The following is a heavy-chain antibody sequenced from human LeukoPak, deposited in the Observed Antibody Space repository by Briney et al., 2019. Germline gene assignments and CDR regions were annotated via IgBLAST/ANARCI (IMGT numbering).Heavy chain of an antibody. CDR3: ARDLRDGHYYDSSGSWFDP. CDR2: IYYSGST. D-gene: IGHD3-22*01. Sequence: SETLSLTCTVSGCSISSGGYYWSWIRQHPGQGLEWIGYIYYSGSTYYNPSLKSRVTISVDTSKNQFSLKLSSVTAADTAVYYCARDLRDGHYYDSSGSWFDPWGQGTLVTVSS. V-gene: IGHV4-31*03. CDR1: GCSISSGGYY. J-gene: IGHJ5*02.